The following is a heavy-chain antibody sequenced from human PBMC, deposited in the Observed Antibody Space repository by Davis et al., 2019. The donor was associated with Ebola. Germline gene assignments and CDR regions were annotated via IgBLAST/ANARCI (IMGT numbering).Heavy chain of an antibody. Sequence: PGGSLRLSCAASGFTFSNFYMSWVRQAPGKGLEWVGKIKEDGSAKFYLESVKGRFTISRDNARNSVYLQMNNLRGEDTAVYYCAKDSGWQMSPWGQGTLVTVSS. CDR3: AKDSGWQMSP. CDR2: IKEDGSAK. D-gene: IGHD6-19*01. CDR1: GFTFSNFY. J-gene: IGHJ5*02. V-gene: IGHV3-7*01.